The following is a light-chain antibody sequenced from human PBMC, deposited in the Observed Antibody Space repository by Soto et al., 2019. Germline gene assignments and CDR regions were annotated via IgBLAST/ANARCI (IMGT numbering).Light chain of an antibody. CDR3: QQTYNTPRP. J-gene: IGKJ1*01. Sequence: DIQMTQSPSSLSASVGDSVTITCRASQSISRYLNWYQQKPGKAPELLIYSASTLQGGVPSRFSGSGSGTDFTLTITSLQPEDFATYYCQQTYNTPRPFGHGTKVEIK. CDR1: QSISRY. V-gene: IGKV1-39*01. CDR2: SAS.